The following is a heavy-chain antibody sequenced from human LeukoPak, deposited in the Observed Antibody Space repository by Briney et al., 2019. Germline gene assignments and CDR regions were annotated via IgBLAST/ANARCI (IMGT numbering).Heavy chain of an antibody. J-gene: IGHJ5*02. Sequence: SETLSLTCTVSGGSISSYYWSWIRQPPGKRLEWIGYIYYSGSTNYNPSLKSRVTISVDTSKNQFSLKLSSVTPADTAVYCCARHRVGATGWFDPWGQGTLVTVSS. CDR2: IYYSGST. CDR3: ARHRVGATGWFDP. CDR1: GGSISSYY. D-gene: IGHD1-26*01. V-gene: IGHV4-59*08.